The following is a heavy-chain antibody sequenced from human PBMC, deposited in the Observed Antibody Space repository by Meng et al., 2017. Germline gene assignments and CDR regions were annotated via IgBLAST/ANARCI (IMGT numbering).Heavy chain of an antibody. D-gene: IGHD6-19*01. CDR3: ASEVQNSSGWYPLNYYYYYGMDV. CDR2: ISSSGSTI. CDR1: GFTFSSYE. V-gene: IGHV3-48*03. Sequence: GESLKISCAASGFTFSSYEMNWVRQAPGKGLEWVSYISSSGSTIYYADSVKGRFTISRDNAKNSLYLQMNSLRAEDTAVYYCASEVQNSSGWYPLNYYYYYGMDVWGQGTTVTVSS. J-gene: IGHJ6*02.